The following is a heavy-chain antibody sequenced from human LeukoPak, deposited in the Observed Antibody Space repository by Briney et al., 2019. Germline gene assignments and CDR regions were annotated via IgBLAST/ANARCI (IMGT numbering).Heavy chain of an antibody. CDR2: IYQSGST. J-gene: IGHJ4*02. Sequence: SETLSLTCSVSGYSISSGYYWGWIRQPPGKGLEWIGSIYQSGSTYYNPSLKSRVTISVDTSKNQFSLKLSSVTAADTAVYYCARDVGYYSDSGTYFFDYWGQGTLVTVSS. CDR3: ARDVGYYSDSGTYFFDY. CDR1: GYSISSGYY. D-gene: IGHD3-10*01. V-gene: IGHV4-38-2*02.